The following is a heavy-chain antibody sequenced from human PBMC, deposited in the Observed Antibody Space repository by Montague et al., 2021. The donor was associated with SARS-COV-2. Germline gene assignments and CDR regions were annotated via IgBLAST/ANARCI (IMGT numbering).Heavy chain of an antibody. CDR2: ISYSGRT. CDR1: GGSVSSSPYY. J-gene: IGHJ6*03. CDR3: ASSYYYGSGTYVYNYYMDV. V-gene: IGHV4-39*01. Sequence: SETLSLTCTVSGGSVSSSPYYWGWIRQPPGRGLEWVGSISYSGRTXSTPPLKSGLTISVDSSENQFSLRLSSVTAADTAVYYCASSYYYGSGTYVYNYYMDVWGKGTTVTVSS. D-gene: IGHD3-10*01.